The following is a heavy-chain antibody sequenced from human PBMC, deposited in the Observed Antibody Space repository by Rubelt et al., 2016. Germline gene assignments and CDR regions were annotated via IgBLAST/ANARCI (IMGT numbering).Heavy chain of an antibody. Sequence: QVQLQQWGAGLLKPSETLSLTCDVYGGSFSGYYWSWIRQPPGKGLEWIGEINDSGGTNSNPSLMSRVTISMDTSKNQASPKLTYVTATDTAGYYCARHESAGSSWPFDDWGQGTQVTVSS. J-gene: IGHJ4*02. CDR3: ARHESAGSSWPFDD. CDR1: GGSFSGYY. V-gene: IGHV4-34*01. D-gene: IGHD6-13*01. CDR2: INDSGGT.